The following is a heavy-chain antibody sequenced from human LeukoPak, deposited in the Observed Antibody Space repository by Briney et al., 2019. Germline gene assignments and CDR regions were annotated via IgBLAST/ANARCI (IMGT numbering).Heavy chain of an antibody. CDR3: AKSGPRGSSTSPSFMVYYYYGMDV. D-gene: IGHD2-2*01. Sequence: GGSLRLSCAASGFTFSSYWMHWVRQAPGKGLEWVAVISYDGSNKYYADSVKGRFTISRDNSKNTLYLQMNSLRAEDTAVYYCAKSGPRGSSTSPSFMVYYYYGMDVWGQGTTVTVSS. V-gene: IGHV3-30*18. CDR2: ISYDGSNK. J-gene: IGHJ6*02. CDR1: GFTFSSYW.